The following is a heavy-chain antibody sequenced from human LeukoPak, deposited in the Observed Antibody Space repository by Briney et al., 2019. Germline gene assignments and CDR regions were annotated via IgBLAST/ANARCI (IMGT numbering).Heavy chain of an antibody. J-gene: IGHJ5*02. CDR3: AKDEYIAVAGDWFDP. CDR2: ISGSGGST. CDR1: ALSWGRES. D-gene: IGHD6-19*01. V-gene: IGHV3-23*01. Sequence: LRWSLGGTALSWGRESIRVVAEASKKGLEWVSAISGSGGSTYYADSVKGRFTISRDNSKNTLYLQMNSLRAEDTAVYYCAKDEYIAVAGDWFDPWGQGTLVTVSS.